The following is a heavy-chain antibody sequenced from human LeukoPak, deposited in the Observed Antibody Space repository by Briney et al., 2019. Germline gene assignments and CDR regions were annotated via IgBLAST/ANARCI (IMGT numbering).Heavy chain of an antibody. V-gene: IGHV3-7*01. CDR3: AKATAMAGD. CDR2: INKDGSEK. Sequence: GGSLRPSCAASGLSFDNYWMSWVRQAPGKGLEWVANINKDGSEKYYEDSVKGRFTISRDNSKNSLYLQMDSLKVEDTAVYYCAKATAMAGDWGQGTLVTVSS. CDR1: GLSFDNYW. J-gene: IGHJ4*02. D-gene: IGHD5-18*01.